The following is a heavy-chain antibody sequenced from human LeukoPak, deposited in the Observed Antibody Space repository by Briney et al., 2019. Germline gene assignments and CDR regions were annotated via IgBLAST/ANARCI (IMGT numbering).Heavy chain of an antibody. CDR3: AKDLGYYSSYYYGMDV. CDR1: GFTFNSYW. CDR2: IKRDGSEK. Sequence: PGGSLRLSCAASGFTFNSYWMNWVRQAPGKGLEWVANIKRDGSEKYYVDSVKGRFTISRDNAKNSLDLQMNSLRVEDSAVYYCAKDLGYYSSYYYGMDVWGQGTTVTVSS. J-gene: IGHJ6*02. D-gene: IGHD4-11*01. V-gene: IGHV3-7*01.